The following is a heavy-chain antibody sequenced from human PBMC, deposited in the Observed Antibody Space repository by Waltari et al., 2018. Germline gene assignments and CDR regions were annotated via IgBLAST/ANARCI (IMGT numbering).Heavy chain of an antibody. V-gene: IGHV4-39*01. D-gene: IGHD4-17*01. CDR2: MYYSGAT. J-gene: IGHJ3*02. CDR1: GGSISSSYN. Sequence: QVHLQESGPGLVNPSETLSLNCTSSGGSISSSYNWAWVRQPPGKGREGVGTMYYSGATSNNPSLDCRLSMSIDTSKNLFSLKLSSVTATDTGVYFCVRPGSTVTPRAFDIWGQGIKVTVSS. CDR3: VRPGSTVTPRAFDI.